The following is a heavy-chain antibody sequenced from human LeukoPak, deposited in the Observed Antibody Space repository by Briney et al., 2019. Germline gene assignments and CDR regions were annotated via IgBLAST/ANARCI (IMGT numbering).Heavy chain of an antibody. V-gene: IGHV3-73*01. CDR2: ITSKANSYAT. CDR3: TRHSDYDFWSGYYPRYCYYYYYMDV. Sequence: GGSLRLSCAASGFTFSGSAMHWVRQASGKGLEWVGRITSKANSYATAYAASVKDRFTISRDDSKNTAYMQMNMLKTEDTAVYYCTRHSDYDFWSGYYPRYCYYYYYMDVWGKGTTVTVSS. J-gene: IGHJ6*03. CDR1: GFTFSGSA. D-gene: IGHD3-3*01.